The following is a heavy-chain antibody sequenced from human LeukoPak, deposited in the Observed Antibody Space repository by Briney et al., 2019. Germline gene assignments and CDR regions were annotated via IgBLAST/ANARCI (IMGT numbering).Heavy chain of an antibody. J-gene: IGHJ6*02. V-gene: IGHV3-48*03. CDR1: GFTSSSYE. Sequence: GGSLRLSCAASGFTSSSYEMNWVRQAPGKGLEWVSYISSSGSTIYYADSVKGRFTISRDNAKNSLYLQMNSLRAEDTAVYYCARDREYYDILTGYYYYYGMDVWGQGTTVTVSS. D-gene: IGHD3-9*01. CDR3: ARDREYYDILTGYYYYYGMDV. CDR2: ISSSGSTI.